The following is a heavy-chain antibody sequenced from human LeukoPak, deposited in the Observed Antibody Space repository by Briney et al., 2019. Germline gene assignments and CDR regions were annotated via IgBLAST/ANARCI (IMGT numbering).Heavy chain of an antibody. CDR1: GGSISSSSYY. D-gene: IGHD1-26*01. Sequence: SETLSLTCTVSGGSISSSSYYWGWIRQPPGKGLEWIGSVYYRGNTNYNPSLQSRLSISVDTSKNQFSLSLNSVTAADTAVYYCARVSHSWPWVFFDPWGRGTLVTVSS. V-gene: IGHV4-61*05. CDR2: VYYRGNT. CDR3: ARVSHSWPWVFFDP. J-gene: IGHJ2*01.